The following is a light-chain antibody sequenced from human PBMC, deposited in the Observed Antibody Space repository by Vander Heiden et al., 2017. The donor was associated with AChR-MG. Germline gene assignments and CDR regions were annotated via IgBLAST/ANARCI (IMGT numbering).Light chain of an antibody. CDR1: HGMSSY. CDR3: QQLNTYPIT. J-gene: IGKJ5*01. CDR2: AAS. Sequence: DIQLTQYPSFLSASVGDRVTITCRASHGMSSYLAWYQQKPGKAPKLLIYAASTLQSVVPSRFSGSGSGTEFTLTISSMQPEDVATYYCQQLNTYPITFGQGTRLEIK. V-gene: IGKV1-9*01.